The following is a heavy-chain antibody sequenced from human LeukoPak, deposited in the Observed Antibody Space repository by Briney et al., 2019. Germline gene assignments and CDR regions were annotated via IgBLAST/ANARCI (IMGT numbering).Heavy chain of an antibody. D-gene: IGHD3-10*01. CDR2: ISGSGRGR. CDR1: GFTFATYA. Sequence: GGSLRLSCAASGFTFATYAMSGVRQAPGKGLEWGSAISGSGRGRYYADSVNGGFTISKDNSKTTLYLQMNTLRAEDTAVYYCATDQTPGDFDYWGQGTLVTVSS. J-gene: IGHJ4*02. CDR3: ATDQTPGDFDY. V-gene: IGHV3-23*01.